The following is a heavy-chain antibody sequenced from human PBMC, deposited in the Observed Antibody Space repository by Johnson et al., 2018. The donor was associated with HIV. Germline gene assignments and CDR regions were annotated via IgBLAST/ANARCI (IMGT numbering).Heavy chain of an antibody. Sequence: QVQLVESGGGLVQPGGSLRLSCAASGFTFSSYAMHWVRQAPGKGLEWVAVISYDGSIKYYGDSVKGRFTISRDNSKNTLYLQMNSLRPEDTAVYYCAKEHGWGSFDIWGQGTMVTVAS. CDR2: ISYDGSIK. CDR3: AKEHGWGSFDI. CDR1: GFTFSSYA. J-gene: IGHJ3*02. V-gene: IGHV3-30*04. D-gene: IGHD3-16*01.